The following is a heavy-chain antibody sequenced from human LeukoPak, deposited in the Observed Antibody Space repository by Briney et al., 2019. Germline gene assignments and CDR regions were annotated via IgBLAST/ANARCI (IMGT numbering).Heavy chain of an antibody. Sequence: SETLSLTCTVSGGSISSYYWSWIRQPPGKGLEWLGYIYYSGSTNYNPSLKSRVTISVDTSKNQFSLKLSSVTAADTAVYYCAREGYSYGGPFYYYYYMDVWGKGTTVTISS. CDR2: IYYSGST. D-gene: IGHD5-18*01. CDR3: AREGYSYGGPFYYYYYMDV. V-gene: IGHV4-59*01. J-gene: IGHJ6*03. CDR1: GGSISSYY.